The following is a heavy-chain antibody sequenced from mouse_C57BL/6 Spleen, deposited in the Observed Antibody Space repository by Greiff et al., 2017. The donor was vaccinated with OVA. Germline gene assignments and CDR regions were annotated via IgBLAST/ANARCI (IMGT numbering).Heavy chain of an antibody. CDR3: ARDFGNYTYAMDY. J-gene: IGHJ4*01. CDR1: GFTFSDYY. CDR2: INYDGSST. Sequence: EVKLVESEGGLVQPGSSMKLSCTASGFTFSDYYMAWVRQVPEKGLEWVANINYDGSSTYYLDSLKSRFIISRDNAKNILYLQMSSLKSEDTATYYCARDFGNYTYAMDYWGQGTSVTVSS. V-gene: IGHV5-16*01. D-gene: IGHD2-1*01.